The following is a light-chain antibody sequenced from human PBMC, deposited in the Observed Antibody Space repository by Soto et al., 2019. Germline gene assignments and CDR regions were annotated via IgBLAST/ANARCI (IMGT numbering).Light chain of an antibody. Sequence: DIVMTQSPDSLAVSLGERATTNCKSSQIFLYSSNNKNYLAWYQQKPGQPPKLLIYWASTRESGVPDRFSGSGSGTDFTLTISSLQAEDVAVYYCQQYYSTPTFGQGTKVDIK. V-gene: IGKV4-1*01. J-gene: IGKJ1*01. CDR2: WAS. CDR1: QIFLYSSNNKNY. CDR3: QQYYSTPT.